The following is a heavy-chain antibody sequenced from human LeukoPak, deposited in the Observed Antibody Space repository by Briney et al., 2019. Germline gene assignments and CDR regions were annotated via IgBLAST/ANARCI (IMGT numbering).Heavy chain of an antibody. V-gene: IGHV1-8*01. CDR1: GYTFTSYD. Sequence: GASVKVSCKASGYTFTSYDINWVRQATGQGLEWMGWMNPNSGKTGYAQKFQGRVTMTKNTSISTAYMDLSSLRSEDTAVYYCARALSWTTESYYYMDVWGKGTTVTVS. D-gene: IGHD3/OR15-3a*01. CDR3: ARALSWTTESYYYMDV. CDR2: MNPNSGKT. J-gene: IGHJ6*03.